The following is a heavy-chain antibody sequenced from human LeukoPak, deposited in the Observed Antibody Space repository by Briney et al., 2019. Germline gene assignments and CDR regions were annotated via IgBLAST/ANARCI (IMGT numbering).Heavy chain of an antibody. V-gene: IGHV4-61*01. Sequence: SETLSLTCTVSGGSVSSGSYYWSWIRQPPGKGLEWIGYIYYSGSTNYNPSRKSRITKSVDTAKNQFSLKLSSVTAADTAVYYCAKLGYCSSTSCPDYYYYYGMDVWGKGTTVTVSS. D-gene: IGHD2-2*01. CDR1: GGSVSSGSYY. J-gene: IGHJ6*04. CDR3: AKLGYCSSTSCPDYYYYYGMDV. CDR2: IYYSGST.